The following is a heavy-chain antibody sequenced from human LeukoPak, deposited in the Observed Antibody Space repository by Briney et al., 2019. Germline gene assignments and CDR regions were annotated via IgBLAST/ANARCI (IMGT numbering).Heavy chain of an antibody. D-gene: IGHD3-22*01. CDR1: GGSFSGYY. CDR3: ARRNPGSGYSYDF. CDR2: INHSGST. J-gene: IGHJ4*02. V-gene: IGHV4-34*01. Sequence: SETLSLTCAVYGGSFSGYYWSWIRQPPGKGLEWIGEINHSGSTSYNPSLKSRVTISVDTSKNQFSLKLSSVTAADTAVYYCARRNPGSGYSYDFWGQGTVVTVLS.